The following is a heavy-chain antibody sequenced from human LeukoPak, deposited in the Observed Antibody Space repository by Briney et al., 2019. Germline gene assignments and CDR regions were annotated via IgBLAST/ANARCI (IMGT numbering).Heavy chain of an antibody. J-gene: IGHJ4*02. V-gene: IGHV3-23*01. CDR2: ITSSGGRT. D-gene: IGHD3-10*01. CDR3: AKVLGGSGSYYSAPFDY. CDR1: GFIFNNYA. Sequence: GGSLRLSCAASGFIFNNYAINWVRQAPGKGLEWVSGITSSGGRTYYADSVKGRFTISRDNSKNMLYLQMNSLRAEDTAIYYCAKVLGGSGSYYSAPFDYWGQGTLVTVSS.